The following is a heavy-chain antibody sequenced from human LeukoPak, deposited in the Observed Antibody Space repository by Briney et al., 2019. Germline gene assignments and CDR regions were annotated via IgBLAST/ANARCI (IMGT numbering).Heavy chain of an antibody. V-gene: IGHV4-61*02. J-gene: IGHJ4*02. CDR1: GGSISSGSYY. D-gene: IGHD1-26*01. CDR3: AREWYSGSPD. CDR2: IYTSGST. Sequence: SETLSLTCTVSGGSISSGSYYWSWIRQPAGKGLEWIGRIYTSGSTNYNPSLKSRVTISVDTSKNQFSLKLSSVTAADTAVYYCAREWYSGSPDWGQGTLVTVSS.